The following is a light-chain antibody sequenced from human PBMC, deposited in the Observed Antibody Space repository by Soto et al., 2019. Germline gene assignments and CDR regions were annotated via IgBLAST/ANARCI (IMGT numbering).Light chain of an antibody. J-gene: IGLJ2*01. Sequence: QSALTQPRSVSGSPGQSVTISCTGTSSDVGAYTYVTWYQQHPDKAPKLMIYDVNKRPSGVPDRFSGSKSGNTASLTISWLHAEDEADYYCCSYASRLTLLFGGGTKLTVL. CDR1: SSDVGAYTY. CDR3: CSYASRLTLL. CDR2: DVN. V-gene: IGLV2-11*01.